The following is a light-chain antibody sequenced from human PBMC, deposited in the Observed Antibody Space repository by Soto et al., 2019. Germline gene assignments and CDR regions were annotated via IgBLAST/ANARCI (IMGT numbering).Light chain of an antibody. J-gene: IGKJ4*01. Sequence: EIAMTQSPATLSVSPGERAALSCRASQSVNINLAWYQQKPGQAPRLLIYGASTRATGIPARFSGSGSGTEFTLTISSLQSEDFAVYYCQQYNNWPLTFGGGTKVEIK. CDR1: QSVNIN. CDR2: GAS. V-gene: IGKV3-15*01. CDR3: QQYNNWPLT.